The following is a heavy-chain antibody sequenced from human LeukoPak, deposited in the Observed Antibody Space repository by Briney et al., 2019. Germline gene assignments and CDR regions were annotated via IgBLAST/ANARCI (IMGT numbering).Heavy chain of an antibody. D-gene: IGHD2-8*01. CDR2: ISSSSSTI. CDR1: GFTFSSYS. Sequence: GGSLRLSCAASGFTFSSYSMNWVRQAPGKGLEWVSYISSSSSTIYYADSVKGRFTISRDNAKNSLYLQMNSLRAEDTAVYYCARGSRVYYFDYWGQGTLVTVSS. V-gene: IGHV3-48*01. CDR3: ARGSRVYYFDY. J-gene: IGHJ4*02.